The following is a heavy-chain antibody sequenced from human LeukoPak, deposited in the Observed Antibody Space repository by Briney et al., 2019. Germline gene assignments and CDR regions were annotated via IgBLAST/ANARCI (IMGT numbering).Heavy chain of an antibody. CDR1: GFIFDDYA. V-gene: IGHV3-9*01. CDR3: AKGLNFGAFDF. CDR2: ISWDSGTI. Sequence: GRSLRLSCAASGFIFDDYAMHWVRQAPGKGLEWVSGISWDSGTIGYADSVKGRFTISRDNAKNSLYLQMNSLRAEDTALYYCAKGLNFGAFDFWGQGTMVTVSS. J-gene: IGHJ3*01. D-gene: IGHD1-7*01.